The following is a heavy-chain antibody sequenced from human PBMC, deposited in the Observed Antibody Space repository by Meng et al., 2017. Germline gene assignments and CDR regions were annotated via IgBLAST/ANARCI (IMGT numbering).Heavy chain of an antibody. D-gene: IGHD2/OR15-2a*01. CDR2: ISGSGGST. J-gene: IGHJ4*02. Sequence: GESLKISCAASGFTFSSYAMSWVRQAPGKGLEWVSAISGSGGSTYYAESVKGRFTISRDNSKNTLYLQMNSLRAEDTAVYYCAKDMGIYGLGADYWGQGTLVTVSS. V-gene: IGHV3-23*01. CDR3: AKDMGIYGLGADY. CDR1: GFTFSSYA.